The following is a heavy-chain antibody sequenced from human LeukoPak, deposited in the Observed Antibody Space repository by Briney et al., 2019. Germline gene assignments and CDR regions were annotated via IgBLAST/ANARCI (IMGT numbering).Heavy chain of an antibody. D-gene: IGHD3-10*01. CDR1: GYTLTELS. CDR3: ARVKRGSGSYFNPDY. J-gene: IGHJ4*02. V-gene: IGHV1-24*01. CDR2: FDPEDGET. Sequence: ASVKVSCKVSGYTLTELSMHWVRQAPGKGLEWMGGFDPEDGETIYAQKFQGRVTMTEDTSTDTAYMELRSLRSDDTAVYYCARVKRGSGSYFNPDYWGQGTLVTVSS.